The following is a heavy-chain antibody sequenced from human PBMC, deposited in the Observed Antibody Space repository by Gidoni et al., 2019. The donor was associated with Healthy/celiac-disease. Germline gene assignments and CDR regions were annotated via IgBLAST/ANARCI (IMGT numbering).Heavy chain of an antibody. V-gene: IGHV3-7*01. CDR1: GFTFSSYW. CDR2: IKQDGSEK. Sequence: EVQLVESGGGLVQPGASLRLSCAASGFTFSSYWMSWVRQAPGKGLEWVANIKQDGSEKYYVDSVKGQFTISRDNAKNALYLQMNSLRAEDTAVYYCARYYDFWSGSDAFDIWGQGTMVTVSS. CDR3: ARYYDFWSGSDAFDI. J-gene: IGHJ3*02. D-gene: IGHD3-3*01.